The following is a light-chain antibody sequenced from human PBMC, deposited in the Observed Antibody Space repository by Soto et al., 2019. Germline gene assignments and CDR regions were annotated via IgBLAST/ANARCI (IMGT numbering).Light chain of an antibody. V-gene: IGKV1-9*01. CDR3: QQLKSYPLT. J-gene: IGKJ4*01. CDR2: DAS. Sequence: DIQLTQSPSFLSASVGDRVTITCRASQGINNYLAWYQQTPGKAPRLLIHDASSLQVGVPSRFSGSGSGTEFTLTISSLQPEDFATYYCQQLKSYPLTFGGGAKVEIK. CDR1: QGINNY.